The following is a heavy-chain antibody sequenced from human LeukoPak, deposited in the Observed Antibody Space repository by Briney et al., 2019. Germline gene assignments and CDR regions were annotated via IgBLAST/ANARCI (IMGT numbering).Heavy chain of an antibody. D-gene: IGHD3-3*01. CDR1: GGTFSSYA. J-gene: IGHJ4*02. CDR2: MNPNSGNT. Sequence: ASVKVSCKASGGTFSSYAISWVRQAPGQGLEWMGWMNPNSGNTGYAQKFQGRVTMTRNTSISTAYMELSSLRSEDTAVYYCARAERSGYYFDYWGQGTLVTVSS. V-gene: IGHV1-8*02. CDR3: ARAERSGYYFDY.